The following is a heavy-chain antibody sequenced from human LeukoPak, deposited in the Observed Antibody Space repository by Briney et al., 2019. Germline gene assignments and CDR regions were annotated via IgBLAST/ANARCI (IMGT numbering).Heavy chain of an antibody. D-gene: IGHD4-17*01. Sequence: HPGGSLRLSCAASGFTFSSYWMHWVRQAPGKGLVWVSRINSDGSSTSYADSVKGRFTISRDNAKNSLYLQMNSLRAEDTAVYYCATDPSTDYYYYMDVWGKGTTVTVSS. V-gene: IGHV3-74*01. J-gene: IGHJ6*03. CDR1: GFTFSSYW. CDR3: ATDPSTDYYYYMDV. CDR2: INSDGSST.